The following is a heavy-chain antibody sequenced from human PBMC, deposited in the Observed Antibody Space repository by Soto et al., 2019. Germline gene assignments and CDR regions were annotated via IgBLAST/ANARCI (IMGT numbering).Heavy chain of an antibody. CDR2: IKQDGSEK. D-gene: IGHD3-3*01. V-gene: IGHV3-7*01. CDR3: ARDSQEWSLYRYVDS. CDR1: GFTFSSYW. Sequence: LRLSCAASGFTFSSYWMSWVRQAPGKGLEWVANIKQDGSEKYYVDSVKGRFTISRDNAKNSLYLQMNSLRAEDTAIYYCARDSQEWSLYRYVDSWGQGTQVTVSS. J-gene: IGHJ4*02.